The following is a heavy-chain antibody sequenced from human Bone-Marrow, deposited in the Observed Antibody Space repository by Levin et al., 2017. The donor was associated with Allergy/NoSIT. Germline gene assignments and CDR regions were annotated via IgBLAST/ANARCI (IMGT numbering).Heavy chain of an antibody. CDR3: ARDRWNSGCMDV. D-gene: IGHD1/OR15-1a*01. CDR2: IKQDGSEI. V-gene: IGHV3-7*01. Sequence: LSGGSLRLSCAASGFTFSTYWMSWVRQAPGKGLEWVANIKQDGSEIYYVDSVKGRFTISRDDAKNSLYLQMNSLRAEDTAVYYCARDRWNSGCMDVWGQGTTVTVSS. J-gene: IGHJ6*02. CDR1: GFTFSTYW.